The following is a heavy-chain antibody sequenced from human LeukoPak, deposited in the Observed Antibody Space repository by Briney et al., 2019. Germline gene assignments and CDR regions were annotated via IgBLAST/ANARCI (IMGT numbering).Heavy chain of an antibody. J-gene: IGHJ5*02. CDR1: GGSLSSYY. D-gene: IGHD3-10*01. Sequence: SETLSLTCTVSGGSLSSYYWSWIRQPPGKGLEWIGYIYYSGSTNYNPSLKSRVTISVDTSKNQFSLKLTSVTAADTAVYFCARGGYYGSGNDFRFDPWGQGTLVTVSS. CDR3: ARGGYYGSGNDFRFDP. CDR2: IYYSGST. V-gene: IGHV4-59*01.